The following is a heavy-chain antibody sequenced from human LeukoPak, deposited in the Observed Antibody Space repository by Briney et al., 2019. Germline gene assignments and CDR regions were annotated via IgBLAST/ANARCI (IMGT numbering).Heavy chain of an antibody. J-gene: IGHJ4*02. V-gene: IGHV3-30*18. D-gene: IGHD6-13*01. CDR2: ISDDGSRK. CDR1: GFTFSFSG. Sequence: GVSLRLSCAASGFTFSFSGMYWVRQAPGKGLEWLAFISDDGSRKYYANSVKGRFTISRDNSKDTLFLQMNSLRTEDTAVYFCAKDRSTTWSFDYWGQGTLVTVSS. CDR3: AKDRSTTWSFDY.